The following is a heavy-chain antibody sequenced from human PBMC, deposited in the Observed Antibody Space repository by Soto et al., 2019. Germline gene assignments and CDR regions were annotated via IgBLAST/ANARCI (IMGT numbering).Heavy chain of an antibody. Sequence: ASVKVSCKASGYTFTSYYMHWVRQAPGQGLEWMGIINPSGGSTSYAQKFQGRVTMTRDTSTSTVYMELSSLRSEDTAVYCCARAGRSSYSSGWYYFDYWGQGTLVTVS. V-gene: IGHV1-46*01. J-gene: IGHJ4*02. CDR3: ARAGRSSYSSGWYYFDY. CDR2: INPSGGST. CDR1: GYTFTSYY. D-gene: IGHD6-19*01.